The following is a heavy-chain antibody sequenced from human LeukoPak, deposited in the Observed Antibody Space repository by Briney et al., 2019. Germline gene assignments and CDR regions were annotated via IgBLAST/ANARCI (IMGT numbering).Heavy chain of an antibody. D-gene: IGHD2-2*02. CDR1: GFTYSNHA. CDR3: AKDDQGDCTSSSCYRWFDP. CDR2: ISSRSTYT. V-gene: IGHV3-23*01. J-gene: IGHJ5*02. Sequence: GGSLRLSCAASGFTYSNHAMSWVRQAPGKGREWVSSISSRSTYTDYADSVKGRFTISRDNSKNTLNLQMHSLRAEDTAVYYCAKDDQGDCTSSSCYRWFDPWGQGTRVSVSS.